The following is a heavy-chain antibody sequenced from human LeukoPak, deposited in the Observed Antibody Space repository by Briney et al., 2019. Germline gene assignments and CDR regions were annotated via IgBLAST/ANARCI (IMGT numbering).Heavy chain of an antibody. CDR1: GYTFSAYY. D-gene: IGHD6-25*01. CDR3: AKEYPRIAAAGTQKKLLDY. Sequence: GASVKVSCKASGYTFSAYYIHWIRQAPGQGLEWMGWINPYSDGTNCAQKFQGRVTMTRDTSISTVYMDLTRLISDDTAVYYCAKEYPRIAAAGTQKKLLDYWGQGTLVTVSS. J-gene: IGHJ4*02. CDR2: INPYSDGT. V-gene: IGHV1-2*02.